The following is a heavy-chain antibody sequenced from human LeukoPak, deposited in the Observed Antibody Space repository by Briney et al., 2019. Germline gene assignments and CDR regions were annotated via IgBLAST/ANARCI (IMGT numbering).Heavy chain of an antibody. Sequence: PGGSLRLSCAASGFTFSNYWMSWVRQAPGKGLEWVSGISGGGGSTYYADSVKGRFTISRDNSKNTLYLQMNSLRAEDTAVYYCAKAPYSLGNYYVDYWGQGTLVTVSS. J-gene: IGHJ4*02. V-gene: IGHV3-23*01. CDR3: AKAPYSLGNYYVDY. D-gene: IGHD3-10*01. CDR1: GFTFSNYW. CDR2: ISGGGGST.